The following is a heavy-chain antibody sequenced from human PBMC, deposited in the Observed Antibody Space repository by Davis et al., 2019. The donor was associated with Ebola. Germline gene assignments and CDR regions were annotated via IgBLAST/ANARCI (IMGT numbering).Heavy chain of an antibody. CDR1: GVSIGGSNDY. V-gene: IGHV4-39*07. Sequence: PSETLSLTCMVSGVSIGGSNDYWGWIRNTPGKGLEWIACSYYSGCTRYIPSIKSRVTISVDTSNNQFSLNLTSVTAADTAVYYCAGLVGVGTGVFDFWGQGILVTVSS. CDR2: SYYSGCT. CDR3: AGLVGVGTGVFDF. D-gene: IGHD6-13*01. J-gene: IGHJ4*02.